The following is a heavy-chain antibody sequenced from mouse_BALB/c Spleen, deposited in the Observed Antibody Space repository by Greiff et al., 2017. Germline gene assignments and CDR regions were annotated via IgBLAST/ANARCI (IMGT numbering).Heavy chain of an antibody. CDR3: VRHPGSSPYYYAMDY. D-gene: IGHD1-1*01. Sequence: EVQRVESGGGLVQPKGSLKLSCAASGFTFNTYAMNWVRQAPGKGLEWVARIRSKSNNYATYYADSVKDRFTISRDDSQSMLYLQMNNLKTEDTAMYYCVRHPGSSPYYYAMDYWGQGTSVTVSS. CDR2: IRSKSNNYAT. J-gene: IGHJ4*01. V-gene: IGHV10-1*02. CDR1: GFTFNTYA.